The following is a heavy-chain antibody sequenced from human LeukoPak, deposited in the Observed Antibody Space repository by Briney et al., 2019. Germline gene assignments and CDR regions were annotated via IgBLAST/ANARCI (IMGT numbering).Heavy chain of an antibody. CDR3: ARYWHGPKYYYYYYGMDV. J-gene: IGHJ6*02. V-gene: IGHV4-34*01. CDR2: INHSGST. CDR1: GGSISSGGYS. Sequence: SETLSLTCAVSGGSISSGGYSWSWIRQPPGKGLEWIGEINHSGSTNYNPSLKSRVTISVDTSKNQFSLKLSSVTAADTAVYYCARYWHGPKYYYYYYGMDVWGQGTTVTVSS. D-gene: IGHD2-8*02.